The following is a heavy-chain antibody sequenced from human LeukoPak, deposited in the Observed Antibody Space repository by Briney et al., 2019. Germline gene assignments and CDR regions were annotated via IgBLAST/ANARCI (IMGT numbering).Heavy chain of an antibody. J-gene: IGHJ3*02. CDR3: ARGYCSGGSCYSGGAFDI. CDR2: ISAYNGNT. D-gene: IGHD2-15*01. CDR1: GYTFTSYG. V-gene: IGHV1-18*04. Sequence: ASVKVSCKASGYTFTSYGISWLRQAPGQGLEWLGWISAYNGNTNYAQKLQGRVTMTTDTSTSTAYMELRSLRSDDTAVYYCARGYCSGGSCYSGGAFDIWGQGTMVTVSS.